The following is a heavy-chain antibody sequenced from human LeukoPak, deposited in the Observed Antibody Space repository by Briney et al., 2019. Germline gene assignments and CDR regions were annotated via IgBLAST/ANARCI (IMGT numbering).Heavy chain of an antibody. CDR1: GFTFSSYG. CDR2: IWHDGSNK. D-gene: IGHD3-22*01. J-gene: IGHJ4*02. V-gene: IGHV3-33*01. CDR3: ARGLYYYDSSGYYPNDPFDS. Sequence: GGSLRLSCAASGFTFSSYGMHWVRQAPGKGLEWVALIWHDGSNKYFADSVKGRFTISRDNSKNTLYLQMNSLRAEDTAVYYCARGLYYYDSSGYYPNDPFDSWGQGTLVTVSS.